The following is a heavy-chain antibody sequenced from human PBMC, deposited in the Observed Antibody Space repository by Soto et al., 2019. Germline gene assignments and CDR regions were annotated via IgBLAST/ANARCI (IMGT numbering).Heavy chain of an antibody. CDR3: ARDLTVKVSSSSHYYYYGMDV. CDR1: GFTFSSYS. V-gene: IGHV3-48*02. Sequence: PGGSLRLSCAASGFTFSSYSMNWVRQAPGKGLEWVSYISSSSSTIYYADSVKGRFTISRDNAKNSLYLQMNSLRDEDTAVYYCARDLTVKVSSSSHYYYYGMDVWGQGTTVTVSS. CDR2: ISSSSSTI. J-gene: IGHJ6*02. D-gene: IGHD6-6*01.